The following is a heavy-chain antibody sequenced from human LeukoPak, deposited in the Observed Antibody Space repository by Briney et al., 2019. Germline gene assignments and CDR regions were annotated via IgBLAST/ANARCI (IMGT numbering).Heavy chain of an antibody. D-gene: IGHD5-18*01. CDR3: AREKPGVTDAFDI. CDR2: ISSSSSYI. Sequence: PGGSLRLSCAASGFTFSSYSMNWVRQAPGKGLEWVSSISSSSSYIYYADSVKGRFTISRDNAKNSLYLQMNSLRAEDTAVYYCAREKPGVTDAFDIWGQGTMVTVSS. J-gene: IGHJ3*02. V-gene: IGHV3-21*01. CDR1: GFTFSSYS.